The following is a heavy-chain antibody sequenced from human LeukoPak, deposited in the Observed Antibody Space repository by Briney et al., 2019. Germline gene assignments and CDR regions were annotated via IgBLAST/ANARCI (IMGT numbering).Heavy chain of an antibody. CDR1: GSTFSSYW. CDR3: ARQNDFRLDY. V-gene: IGHV5-51*01. J-gene: IGHJ4*02. Sequence: GESLKISCKGSGSTFSSYWIGWVRQLPGKGLEWMGIIYPGDSDTRYSPSLQGQVTISVDTSIGTAYLQWSSLKASDTAIYYCARQNDFRLDYWGQGTLVTVSS. CDR2: IYPGDSDT. D-gene: IGHD3-3*01.